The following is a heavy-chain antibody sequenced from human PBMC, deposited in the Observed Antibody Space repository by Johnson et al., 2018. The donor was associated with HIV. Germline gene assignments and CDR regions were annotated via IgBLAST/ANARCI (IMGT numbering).Heavy chain of an antibody. V-gene: IGHV3-30*04. D-gene: IGHD1-1*01. Sequence: QEKLVESGGGVVQPGRSLRLSCAASGFTFSDYAMHWVRQAPGKGLEWVASISSDGNNKYYADSVKGRFTISRDNAKNSLYLQMNSLRAEDTAVYYCARVRPKGSFDIWGQGTMVTVSS. CDR2: ISSDGNNK. CDR3: ARVRPKGSFDI. J-gene: IGHJ3*02. CDR1: GFTFSDYA.